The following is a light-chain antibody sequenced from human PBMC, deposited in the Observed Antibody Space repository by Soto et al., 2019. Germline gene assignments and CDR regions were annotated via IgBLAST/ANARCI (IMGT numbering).Light chain of an antibody. CDR1: QSITTY. CDR2: AAS. CDR3: HQTYTTPRT. J-gene: IGKJ2*01. V-gene: IGKV1-39*01. Sequence: DLQMTQSPSSLSASIGERVSITCRASQSITTYLNWYQQTPGKAPKLLIYAASALQRGVPSRFSGRGSGTEFTLTIDSVQPEDFATYYCHQTYTTPRTFGQGTKLEI.